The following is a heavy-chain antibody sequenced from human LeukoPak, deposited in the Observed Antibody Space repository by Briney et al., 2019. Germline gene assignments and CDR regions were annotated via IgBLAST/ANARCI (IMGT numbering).Heavy chain of an antibody. V-gene: IGHV4-4*02. CDR3: ARQQWLVRAFDI. Sequence: SGTLSLTCAVSGGSISSSNWWSWVRQPPGKGLEWIGEIYHSGSTNYNPSLKGRVTISVDKSKNQFSLKLSSVTAADTAVYYCARQQWLVRAFDIWGQGTMVTVSS. D-gene: IGHD6-19*01. CDR1: GGSISSSNW. J-gene: IGHJ3*02. CDR2: IYHSGST.